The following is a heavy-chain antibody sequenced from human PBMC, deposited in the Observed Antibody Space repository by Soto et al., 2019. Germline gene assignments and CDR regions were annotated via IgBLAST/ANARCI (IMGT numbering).Heavy chain of an antibody. V-gene: IGHV3-30*18. CDR1: GFTFSSYG. Sequence: QVQLVESGGGVVQPGRSLRLSCAASGFTFSSYGMHWVRQAPGKGLEWVAVISYDGSNKYYADSVKGRFTISRDNSKNTLYLQMNSLRAEDTAVYYCAKVSHSSTSSGWYGANYYFDYWGQGTLVTVFS. D-gene: IGHD6-19*01. CDR3: AKVSHSSTSSGWYGANYYFDY. CDR2: ISYDGSNK. J-gene: IGHJ4*02.